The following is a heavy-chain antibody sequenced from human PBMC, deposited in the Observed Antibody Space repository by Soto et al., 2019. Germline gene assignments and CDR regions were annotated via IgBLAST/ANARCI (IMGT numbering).Heavy chain of an antibody. V-gene: IGHV5-51*01. CDR2: IYPGDSDA. Sequence: GESLKISCKGSGYSFTNYWIAWVRQMPGKGLEWMGIIYPGDSDARYSPSFQGQVTISAAKSISTAYLQWSGLKASDTAMYYCARPRAGSYRLDYYGMDFWGQGTRVTVSS. CDR3: ARPRAGSYRLDYYGMDF. D-gene: IGHD3-16*02. J-gene: IGHJ6*02. CDR1: GYSFTNYW.